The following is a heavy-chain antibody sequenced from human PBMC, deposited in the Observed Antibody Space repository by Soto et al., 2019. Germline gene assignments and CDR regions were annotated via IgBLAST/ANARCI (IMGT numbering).Heavy chain of an antibody. J-gene: IGHJ6*02. CDR1: GDSFNNDG. CDR3: ARGALLDWHNYFALDV. D-gene: IGHD3-9*01. V-gene: IGHV1-69*06. CDR2: IIPHFGPA. Sequence: QVQLVQSGAEVKKPGSSVKVSCKASGDSFNNDGVNWVRQAPGQGLEWVGGIIPHFGPAKHPQKFQGRATITADTPTNTVFMELLSLTSDDTAIYYCARGALLDWHNYFALDVWGQGTSVTVSS.